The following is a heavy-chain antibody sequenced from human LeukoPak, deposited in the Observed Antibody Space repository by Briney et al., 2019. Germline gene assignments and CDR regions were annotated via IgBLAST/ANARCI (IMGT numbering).Heavy chain of an antibody. Sequence: GGSLRLSCVASGFTVSSNYMSWVRQAPGKGLEWVSIIYSGGSTFYADSVKGRFTISRDNSKNTLYLQMNSLRAEDTAVYYCARGGSYLSAFDIWGQGTMVTVSS. CDR1: GFTVSSNY. V-gene: IGHV3-53*01. CDR2: IYSGGST. D-gene: IGHD1-26*01. CDR3: ARGGSYLSAFDI. J-gene: IGHJ3*02.